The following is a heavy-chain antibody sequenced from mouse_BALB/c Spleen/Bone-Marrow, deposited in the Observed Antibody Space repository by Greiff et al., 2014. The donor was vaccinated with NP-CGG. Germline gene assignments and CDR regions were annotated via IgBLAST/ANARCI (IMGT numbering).Heavy chain of an antibody. J-gene: IGHJ4*01. Sequence: VQLQQSGAELVKPGASVKLSCTASGFNIKDTYMHWVKQRPEQGLEWIGRIDPANGNTKYDPKFQGKATITADTSSNTAYLQLSRLTSEDTAVYYCARRGFYGNYYYAIDYWGPGPSVT. CDR1: GFNIKDTY. D-gene: IGHD2-1*01. V-gene: IGHV14-3*02. CDR2: IDPANGNT. CDR3: ARRGFYGNYYYAIDY.